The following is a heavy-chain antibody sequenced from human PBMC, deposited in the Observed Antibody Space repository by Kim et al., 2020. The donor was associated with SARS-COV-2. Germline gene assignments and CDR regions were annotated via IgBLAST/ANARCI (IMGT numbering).Heavy chain of an antibody. CDR3: ARVRLRLGELSLSDY. Sequence: QKFQGRVTMTRDTSTSTVYMELSSLRSEDTAVYYCARVRLRLGELSLSDYWGQGTLVTVSS. J-gene: IGHJ4*02. V-gene: IGHV1-46*01. D-gene: IGHD3-16*02.